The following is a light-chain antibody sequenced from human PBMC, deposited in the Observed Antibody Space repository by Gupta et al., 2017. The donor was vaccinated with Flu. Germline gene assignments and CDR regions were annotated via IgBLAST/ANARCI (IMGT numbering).Light chain of an antibody. V-gene: IGLV2-14*03. Sequence: QSALTQPATVSGSPGQSITISCTGPSSDVGRSNSVSWYQQHPGKAPKLIIYYVTNRPSGVSSRFSGSKSGNTASLTISGLEAEDESDYFCSSYTSTNTFYVFGTGTKVTVL. CDR3: SSYTSTNTFYV. CDR1: SSDVGRSNS. J-gene: IGLJ1*01. CDR2: YVT.